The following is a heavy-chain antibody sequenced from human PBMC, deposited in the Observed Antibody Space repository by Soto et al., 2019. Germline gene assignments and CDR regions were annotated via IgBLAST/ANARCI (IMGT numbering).Heavy chain of an antibody. CDR3: AKVSIEGTYYGSYYMYV. CDR1: GFTFSNYA. Sequence: PGGSLRLSCAASGFTFSNYAMTWVRQAPGKGLEWVSAISGSGGSTYYADSVKGRFTISRDNSKNTLYLQMNSLRAEDTAVYYCAKVSIEGTYYGSYYMYVWGKGTTVTVSS. J-gene: IGHJ6*03. D-gene: IGHD3-10*01. CDR2: ISGSGGST. V-gene: IGHV3-23*01.